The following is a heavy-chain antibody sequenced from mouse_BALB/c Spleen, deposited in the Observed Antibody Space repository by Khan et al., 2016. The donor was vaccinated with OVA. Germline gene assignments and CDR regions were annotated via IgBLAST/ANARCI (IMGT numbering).Heavy chain of an antibody. D-gene: IGHD1-1*01. V-gene: IGHV5-6*01. J-gene: IGHJ3*01. CDR2: VSTGGSYT. Sequence: EVELVESGGDLVKPGGSLKLSCAASGFTFSTYGMSWVRQTPDKRLEWVATVSTGGSYTYYPDSVKGRFTISRDNAKNTLYLKTIDLKSEDTAMFYCTRLAYYYDSEGFAYWGQGTLVTVSA. CDR1: GFTFSTYG. CDR3: TRLAYYYDSEGFAY.